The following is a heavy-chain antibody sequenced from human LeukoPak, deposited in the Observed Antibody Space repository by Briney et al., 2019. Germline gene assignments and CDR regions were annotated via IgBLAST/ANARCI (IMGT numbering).Heavy chain of an antibody. Sequence: SETLSLTCTVSGGSISSYYWSWIRQPPGKGLEWIGYIYYSGSTNYNPSLKSRVTISVDTSKNQFSLKLSPVTAADTAVYYCARAVSWTDYYYYMDVWGKGTTVTVSS. D-gene: IGHD6-13*01. V-gene: IGHV4-59*01. CDR2: IYYSGST. J-gene: IGHJ6*03. CDR3: ARAVSWTDYYYYMDV. CDR1: GGSISSYY.